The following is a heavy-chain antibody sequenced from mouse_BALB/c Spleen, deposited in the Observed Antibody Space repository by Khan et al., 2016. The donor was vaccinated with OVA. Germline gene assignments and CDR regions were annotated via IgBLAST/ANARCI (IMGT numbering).Heavy chain of an antibody. Sequence: QVQLQQSGAELARPGASVKMSCKASGYTFTSYTMHWVKQRPGQGLEWIGYIIPSTVYTNYNQKFKDKATLTADKSSSTAYMQLSSLTSEDSAVYYWARDVHYYGSRGAMDNWGQGTSVTVSA. CDR2: IIPSTVYT. J-gene: IGHJ4*01. CDR1: GYTFTSYT. D-gene: IGHD1-1*01. CDR3: ARDVHYYGSRGAMDN. V-gene: IGHV1-4*01.